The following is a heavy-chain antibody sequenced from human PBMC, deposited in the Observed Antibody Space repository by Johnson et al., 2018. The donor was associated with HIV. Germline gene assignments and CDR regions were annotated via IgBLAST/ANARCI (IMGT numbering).Heavy chain of an antibody. D-gene: IGHD6-6*01. CDR3: ARDPLTAARWGPMNGGAFDI. V-gene: IGHV3-30*04. Sequence: QVQLVESGGGVVQPGRSLSLSCVASEFTFSDYAMHWVRQAPGRGLESMALISHDGSNKYYADSVKGRFTISRANSKNTLYLQMNSLRAEDTAVYYCARDPLTAARWGPMNGGAFDIWGQGTKVTVSS. CDR1: EFTFSDYA. CDR2: ISHDGSNK. J-gene: IGHJ3*02.